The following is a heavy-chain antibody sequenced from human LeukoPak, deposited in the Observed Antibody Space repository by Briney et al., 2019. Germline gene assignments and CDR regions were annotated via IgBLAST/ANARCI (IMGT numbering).Heavy chain of an antibody. CDR2: IYISGGST. Sequence: GGSLRLSCAASGFTFSSHAMCRVRQAPGKGLGWVARIYISGGSTYYEDSVQGRFTISRDNSKNTMYLEMNSMGVEDTAVFYSAKLCGSGSYSSYSLDKWGQGGLVTVSS. CDR1: GFTFSSHA. D-gene: IGHD3-10*01. J-gene: IGHJ4*02. CDR3: AKLCGSGSYSSYSLDK. V-gene: IGHV3-23*01.